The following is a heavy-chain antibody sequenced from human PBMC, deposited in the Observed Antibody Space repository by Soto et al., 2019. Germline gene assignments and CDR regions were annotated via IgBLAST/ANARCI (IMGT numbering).Heavy chain of an antibody. Sequence: PSQALAVTCAISGHSVTSNSAACNWIRQSLSRGLEWLGRTYYRSKWYNDYAVSVKSRITINPDTSKNQFSLQLNSVTPEDTAVYYCARDIVVVPAAIWYYYYGMDVWGQGTTVTVSS. CDR3: ARDIVVVPAAIWYYYYGMDV. J-gene: IGHJ6*02. V-gene: IGHV6-1*01. CDR1: GHSVTSNSAA. D-gene: IGHD2-2*01. CDR2: TYYRSKWYN.